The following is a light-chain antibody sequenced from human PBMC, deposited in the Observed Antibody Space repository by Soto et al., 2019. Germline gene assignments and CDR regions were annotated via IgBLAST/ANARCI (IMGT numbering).Light chain of an antibody. V-gene: IGLV2-14*03. CDR3: SSYTSSYTWV. CDR1: TNDVGGYNY. J-gene: IGLJ3*02. CDR2: GVT. Sequence: QPVLTQPASVSGSPGQSITISCSGTTNDVGGYNYVSWYQQHPGKAPKLLIYGVTDRPSGVSSRFSGSKSGNAASLTISGLQAEDEGDYYCSSYTSSYTWVFGGGTQLTVL.